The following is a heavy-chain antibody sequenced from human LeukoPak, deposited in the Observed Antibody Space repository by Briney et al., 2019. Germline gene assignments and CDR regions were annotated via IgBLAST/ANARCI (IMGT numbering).Heavy chain of an antibody. J-gene: IGHJ4*02. CDR1: GYKFSDYY. Sequence: ASVTLSCKASGYKFSDYYVHWVQQAPGKGLEWMGRVNPKNGETMYVGKLLGRISISADTSTNTVYMELSSLRSEDTAVYYCATPSGSYFGYYYFHWWGQGTLVTVSS. CDR3: ATPSGSYFGYYYFHW. V-gene: IGHV1-69-2*01. CDR2: VNPKNGET. D-gene: IGHD1-26*01.